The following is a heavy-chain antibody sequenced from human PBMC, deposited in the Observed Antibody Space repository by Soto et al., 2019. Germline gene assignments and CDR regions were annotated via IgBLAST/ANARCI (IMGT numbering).Heavy chain of an antibody. D-gene: IGHD5-12*01. J-gene: IGHJ3*02. V-gene: IGHV3-33*01. CDR2: IWYDGSNK. CDR1: GFTFSSYG. CDR3: ARGEMATITPAAFDI. Sequence: PGGSLRLSCAASGFTFSSYGIHWVRQAPGKGLEWVAVIWYDGSNKYYADSVKGRFTISRDNSKNTLYLQMNSLRAEDTAVYYCARGEMATITPAAFDIWGQGTMVTVSS.